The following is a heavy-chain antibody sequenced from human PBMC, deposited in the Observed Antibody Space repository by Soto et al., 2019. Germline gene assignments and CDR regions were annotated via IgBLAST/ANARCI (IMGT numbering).Heavy chain of an antibody. V-gene: IGHV3-7*03. J-gene: IGHJ4*02. CDR2: MKNDGSEK. CDR3: VTGYHSDY. D-gene: IGHD5-18*01. CDR1: GISTSSYW. Sequence: EEQLVESGGALVRPGESLRLSCAASGISTSSYWMGWVRQAPGRGLEWVASMKNDGSEKYYMDSLKGRFTISRDNALNSLYLQMNSLRAEDTAVYFCVTGYHSDYWGQGTLVTVSS.